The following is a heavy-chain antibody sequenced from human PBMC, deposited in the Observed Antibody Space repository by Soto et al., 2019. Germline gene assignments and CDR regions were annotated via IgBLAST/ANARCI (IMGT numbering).Heavy chain of an antibody. CDR1: GFSFSNYW. V-gene: IGHV3-74*01. CDR2: ITGDGGGR. J-gene: IGHJ3*02. Sequence: EVQLVESGGDLVQPGGSLRLSCAASGFSFSNYWMHWVRQAPGKGLVWVSRITGDGGGRSYADSVEGRFTISRDNARNPLYLQMNSLSAEDTAVYYCVTFLRFAYAFDIWGQGTMVTVSS. CDR3: VTFLRFAYAFDI. D-gene: IGHD3-16*01.